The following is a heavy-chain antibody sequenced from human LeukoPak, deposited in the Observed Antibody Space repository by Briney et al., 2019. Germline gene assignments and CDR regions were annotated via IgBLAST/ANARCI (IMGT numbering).Heavy chain of an antibody. J-gene: IGHJ6*04. Sequence: PGGSLRLSCAASGFTFSSYSMNWVRQAPGKGLEWVSAISGSGGSTYYADSVKGRFTISRDNSKNTLYLQMNSLRAEDTAVYYCAKMGKTYYDFMDVWGKGTTVTVSS. D-gene: IGHD3-3*01. V-gene: IGHV3-23*01. CDR3: AKMGKTYYDFMDV. CDR2: ISGSGGST. CDR1: GFTFSSYS.